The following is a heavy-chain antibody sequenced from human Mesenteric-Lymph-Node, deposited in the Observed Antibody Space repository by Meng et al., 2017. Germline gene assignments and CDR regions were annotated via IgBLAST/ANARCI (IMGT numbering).Heavy chain of an antibody. V-gene: IGHV3-74*01. CDR1: GFTFSTYW. CDR2: MNSDGSHI. Sequence: GESLKISCAASGFTFSTYWMYWVSQAPGEGLVWVSRMNSDGSHIGYADSVKGRFTISRDNAKNTLSLQMNSLRGEDAAVYFCAREEYGFGLDVWGQGTTVTVSS. D-gene: IGHD2-2*01. CDR3: AREEYGFGLDV. J-gene: IGHJ6*02.